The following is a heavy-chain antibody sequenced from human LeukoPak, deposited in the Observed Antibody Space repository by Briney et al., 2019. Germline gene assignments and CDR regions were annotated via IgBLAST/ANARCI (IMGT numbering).Heavy chain of an antibody. V-gene: IGHV3-66*01. J-gene: IGHJ4*02. D-gene: IGHD3-22*01. CDR1: GFTFSSYW. Sequence: GGSLRLSCAASGFTFSSYWMHWVRQAPGKGLEWVSVIYSGGSTYYADSVKGRFTISRDNSKNTLYLQMNSLRAEDTAVYYCASSSGYYYFDYWGQGTLVTVSS. CDR2: IYSGGST. CDR3: ASSSGYYYFDY.